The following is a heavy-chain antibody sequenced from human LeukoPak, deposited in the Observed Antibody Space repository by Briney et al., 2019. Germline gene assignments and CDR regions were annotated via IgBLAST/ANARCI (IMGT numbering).Heavy chain of an antibody. Sequence: SETLSLTCTVSGGSISSSSYYWGWIRQPPGKGLEWIGSIYYSGSTYYNPSLKSRVTISVDTSKNQFSLKLSSVTAADTAVYYCARGSGYYYYFDYWGQGTLVTVSS. V-gene: IGHV4-39*01. CDR3: ARGSGYYYYFDY. CDR1: GGSISSSSYY. CDR2: IYYSGST. D-gene: IGHD3-22*01. J-gene: IGHJ4*02.